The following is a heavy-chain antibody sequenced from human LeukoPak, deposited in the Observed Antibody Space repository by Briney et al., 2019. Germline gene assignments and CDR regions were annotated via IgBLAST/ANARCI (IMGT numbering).Heavy chain of an antibody. Sequence: SETLPLTCAVSGGSISSGGYSWSWIRQPPGKGLEWIGYIYHSGSTYYNPSLKSRVTISVDRSKNQFSLKLSSVTAADTAVYYCARGRDAFDIWGQGTMVTVSS. V-gene: IGHV4-30-2*01. J-gene: IGHJ3*02. CDR2: IYHSGST. CDR1: GGSISSGGYS. CDR3: ARGRDAFDI.